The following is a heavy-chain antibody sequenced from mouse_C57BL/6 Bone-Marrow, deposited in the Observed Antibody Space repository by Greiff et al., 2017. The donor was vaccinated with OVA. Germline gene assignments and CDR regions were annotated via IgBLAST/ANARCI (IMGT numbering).Heavy chain of an antibody. Sequence: EVKLQQSGPGLVKPSQSLSLTCSVTGYSITSGYYWNWIRQFPGNKLEWMGYISYDGSNNYNPSLKNRISITRDTSKNQFYLKLKSVTTEDTDAYYCERGAYYDGSSYYFDYWGQGTTLTVSA. CDR1: GYSITSGYY. V-gene: IGHV3-6*01. J-gene: IGHJ2*01. CDR3: ERGAYYDGSSYYFDY. D-gene: IGHD1-1*01. CDR2: ISYDGSN.